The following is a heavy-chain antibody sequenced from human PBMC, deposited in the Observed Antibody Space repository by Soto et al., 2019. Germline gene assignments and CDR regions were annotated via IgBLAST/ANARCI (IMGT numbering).Heavy chain of an antibody. Sequence: GGSLRLSCAASGFTVSSNYMSWVRQAPGKGLEWVSVIYSGGSTYYADSVKGRFTISRDNSKNTLYLQMNSLRAEDTAVYYCARGYDYGGNYVGYWGQGTLVTVSS. CDR2: IYSGGST. CDR1: GFTVSSNY. J-gene: IGHJ4*02. CDR3: ARGYDYGGNYVGY. D-gene: IGHD4-17*01. V-gene: IGHV3-53*01.